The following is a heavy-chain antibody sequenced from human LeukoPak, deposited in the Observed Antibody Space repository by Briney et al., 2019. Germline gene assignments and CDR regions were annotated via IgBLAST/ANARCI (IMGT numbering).Heavy chain of an antibody. CDR2: IYHSGST. Sequence: PSETLSLTCAVSGYSISSGYYWGWIRQPPGKGLEWIGSIYHSGSTYYNPSLKSRVTISVDTSKNQFSLKLNSVTAADTAVYYCAKGGNSEYSSSSYWGQATLVTVSS. D-gene: IGHD6-6*01. J-gene: IGHJ4*02. CDR1: GYSISSGYY. V-gene: IGHV4-38-2*01. CDR3: AKGGNSEYSSSSY.